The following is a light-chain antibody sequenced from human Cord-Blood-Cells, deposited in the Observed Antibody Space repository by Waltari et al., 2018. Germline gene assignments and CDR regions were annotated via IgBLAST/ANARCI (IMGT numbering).Light chain of an antibody. CDR2: DVR. CDR3: SSDTSSSTYV. J-gene: IGLJ1*01. Sequence: QSALTQPASVSGSPGQSITISSTGTSSDVGGDNYVSWHQQHPGKAPKVMIYDVRNRPAGVSNRCSGSKSGNTASLTISGLQAEDEADYYCSSDTSSSTYVFGTGTKVTVL. CDR1: SSDVGGDNY. V-gene: IGLV2-14*03.